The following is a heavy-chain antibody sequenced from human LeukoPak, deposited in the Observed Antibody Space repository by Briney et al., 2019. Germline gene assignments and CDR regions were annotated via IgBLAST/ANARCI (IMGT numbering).Heavy chain of an antibody. D-gene: IGHD3-9*01. Sequence: PGRSLRLSCAASGFTFSSYEMNWVRQAPGKGLEWVSYISSSGSTIYYADSVKGRFTISRDNAKNSLYLQMNSLRAEDTAVYYCARDSAVTDVLRYFDWLLPFDYWGQGTLVTVSS. CDR2: ISSSGSTI. CDR3: ARDSAVTDVLRYFDWLLPFDY. V-gene: IGHV3-48*03. CDR1: GFTFSSYE. J-gene: IGHJ4*02.